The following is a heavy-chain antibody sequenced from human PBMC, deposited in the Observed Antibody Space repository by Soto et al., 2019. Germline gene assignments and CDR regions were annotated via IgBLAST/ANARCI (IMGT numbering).Heavy chain of an antibody. CDR1: GYSFDSFW. CDR2: IYPGDSET. D-gene: IGHD6-13*01. Sequence: PGESLKISCKGSGYSFDSFWIGWVRQMPGKGLEWTGLIYPGDSETRYSPSFQGQVTISADKSMNTAYLQWSSLKASDTAMYYCARPNAYSSSWYNYYGMDVWGQGTTVTVSS. V-gene: IGHV5-51*01. CDR3: ARPNAYSSSWYNYYGMDV. J-gene: IGHJ6*02.